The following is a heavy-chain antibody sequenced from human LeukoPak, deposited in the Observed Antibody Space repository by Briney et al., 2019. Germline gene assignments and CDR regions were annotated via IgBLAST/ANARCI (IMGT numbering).Heavy chain of an antibody. Sequence: GASVKVSCKASGGTFSSYAISWVRQAPGQGLEWMGGIIPIFGTANYAQKFQGRVTITADESTSTAYMELSSLRSEDTAVYYCASVWWDIVVVPAATGRWFDPWGQGTLVTVSS. V-gene: IGHV1-69*01. CDR3: ASVWWDIVVVPAATGRWFDP. CDR2: IIPIFGTA. D-gene: IGHD2-2*01. CDR1: GGTFSSYA. J-gene: IGHJ5*02.